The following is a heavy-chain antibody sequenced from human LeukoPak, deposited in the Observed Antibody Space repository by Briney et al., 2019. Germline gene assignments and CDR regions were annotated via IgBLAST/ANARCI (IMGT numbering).Heavy chain of an antibody. CDR2: STGSGGTT. V-gene: IGHV3-23*01. CDR3: AKSLSGTYFNFDY. Sequence: GGSLRLSCAAFGLTFRNSAMSWVRQAPGKGLEWVSTSTGSGGTTYYADSVKGRFTISRDNSKNTLYLQMNSLRAEDTALYYCAKSLSGTYFNFDYWGQGTLVTVSS. CDR1: GLTFRNSA. D-gene: IGHD1-26*01. J-gene: IGHJ4*02.